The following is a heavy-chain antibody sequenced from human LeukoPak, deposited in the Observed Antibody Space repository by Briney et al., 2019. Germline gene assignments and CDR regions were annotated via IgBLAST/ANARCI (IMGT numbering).Heavy chain of an antibody. Sequence: PGGTLRLSCTASGFTFSSYGMCWVRQAPGKGLEWVSAIRGSGGTTYYADSVKGRFTISRDNSKNTLYLQMNSLRAEDTAVYYCAKDTGRITITVPKDAFDIWGQGTMVTVSS. V-gene: IGHV3-23*01. D-gene: IGHD1-20*01. J-gene: IGHJ3*02. CDR3: AKDTGRITITVPKDAFDI. CDR2: IRGSGGTT. CDR1: GFTFSSYG.